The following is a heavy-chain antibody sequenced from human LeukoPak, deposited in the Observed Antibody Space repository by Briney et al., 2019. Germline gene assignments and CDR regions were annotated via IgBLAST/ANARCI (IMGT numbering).Heavy chain of an antibody. D-gene: IGHD6-13*01. V-gene: IGHV3-9*01. CDR1: GFTFDDYA. Sequence: PGRSLRLSCAASGFTFDDYAMHWVRQAPGKGLEWVSGISWNSGSIGYADSVKGRFTISRDNAKNSLYLQMNSLRAEDTALYYCAKDLVAAAGTGFDYWGQGTLVTVSS. J-gene: IGHJ4*02. CDR2: ISWNSGSI. CDR3: AKDLVAAAGTGFDY.